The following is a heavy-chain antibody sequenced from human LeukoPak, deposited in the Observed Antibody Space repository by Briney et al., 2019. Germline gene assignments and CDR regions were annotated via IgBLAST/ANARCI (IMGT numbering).Heavy chain of an antibody. Sequence: HSGGSLRHSCAASGFTFSSYAMSWVRQAPGKGLEWVSAISGSGGSTYYADSVKGRFTISRDNSKNTLYLQMNSLRAEDTAVYYCARGGYCSSTSCYTDYWGQGTLVTVSS. V-gene: IGHV3-23*01. CDR2: ISGSGGST. J-gene: IGHJ4*02. CDR1: GFTFSSYA. D-gene: IGHD2-2*02. CDR3: ARGGYCSSTSCYTDY.